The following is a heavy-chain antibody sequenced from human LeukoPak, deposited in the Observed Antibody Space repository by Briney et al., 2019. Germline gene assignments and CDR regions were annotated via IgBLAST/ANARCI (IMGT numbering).Heavy chain of an antibody. Sequence: SETLSLTCAVYGGSFSGYYWSWIRQPPGKGLEWIGEINHSGSTNYNPSLKSRVTISVDTSKNQFSLELSSVTAADTAVYYCARGRVGESYFDYWGQGTLVTVSS. CDR1: GGSFSGYY. V-gene: IGHV4-34*01. J-gene: IGHJ4*02. D-gene: IGHD3-10*01. CDR2: INHSGST. CDR3: ARGRVGESYFDY.